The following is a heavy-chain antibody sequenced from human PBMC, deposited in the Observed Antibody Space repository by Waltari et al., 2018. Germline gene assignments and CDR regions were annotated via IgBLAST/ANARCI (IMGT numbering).Heavy chain of an antibody. Sequence: QVQLVQSGAEVKKPGSSVKVSCKASGGTFSSYAISWVRQAPGQGLEWMGGIIPSFGTANYAQKFQGRVTITTDESTSTAYMELSSLRSEDTAVYYCASQTYYDFWSGYPNYYYGMDVWGQGTTVTVSS. CDR3: ASQTYYDFWSGYPNYYYGMDV. V-gene: IGHV1-69*05. CDR1: GGTFSSYA. D-gene: IGHD3-3*01. J-gene: IGHJ6*02. CDR2: IIPSFGTA.